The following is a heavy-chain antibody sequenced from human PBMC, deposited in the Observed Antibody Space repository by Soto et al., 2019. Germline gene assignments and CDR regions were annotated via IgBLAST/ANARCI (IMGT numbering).Heavy chain of an antibody. Sequence: QLQLQESGPGLVKPSETLSLTCNVSGGSIARSNYYWDWLRQTPGKGLEWIGTTYYNGNAYYNPSLRSRASMSVDTSKNQFSLKLVSVTAADTAVYYCARHFVAVVIKGWGYWGQGTLVTVSS. CDR3: ARHFVAVVIKGWGY. J-gene: IGHJ4*02. D-gene: IGHD3-10*01. CDR1: GGSIARSNYY. V-gene: IGHV4-39*01. CDR2: TYYNGNA.